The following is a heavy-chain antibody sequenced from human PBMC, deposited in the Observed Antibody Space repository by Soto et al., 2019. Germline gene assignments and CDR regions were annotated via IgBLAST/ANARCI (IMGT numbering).Heavy chain of an antibody. CDR3: AKLGYSSRNWVDS. D-gene: IGHD6-19*01. V-gene: IGHV4-59*08. J-gene: IGHJ5*01. CDR2: IHYTAST. Sequence: SQSLSLTCTLSSASINNYSRGCTRQPAGKGLEWIGYIHYTASTKYNPSLKSRVTISLDTSKNHFSLNLNSVTAADTAVYYCAKLGYSSRNWVDSWGQGTLVTVS. CDR1: SASINNYS.